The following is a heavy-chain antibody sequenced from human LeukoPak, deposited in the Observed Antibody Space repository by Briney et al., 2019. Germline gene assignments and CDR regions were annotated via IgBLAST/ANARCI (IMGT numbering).Heavy chain of an antibody. Sequence: ASVKVSCKASGYSFTGYYIHWVRQAPGQGLEWMGWINPNDGGTNYAQKFQGRVTMTRDTSISTAYMEVSRLRSGDTAVYYCARAVLIEGATQEGYWGQGTLVTVSS. J-gene: IGHJ4*02. CDR3: ARAVLIEGATQEGY. CDR2: INPNDGGT. CDR1: GYSFTGYY. D-gene: IGHD2-8*02. V-gene: IGHV1-2*02.